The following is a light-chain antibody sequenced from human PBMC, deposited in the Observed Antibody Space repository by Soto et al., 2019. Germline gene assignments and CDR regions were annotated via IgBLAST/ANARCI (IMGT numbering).Light chain of an antibody. CDR1: QGISSY. J-gene: IGKJ5*01. Sequence: IRVTRSPSSLSSSTGARVSITCRASQGISSYLAWYQQKPGKAPKLLIYAASTLQSGVPSRFSGSGSGTDFTLTISCLQSEDFATYYCQQYYSYLTFGQGTRLEIK. CDR3: QQYYSYLT. CDR2: AAS. V-gene: IGKV1-8*01.